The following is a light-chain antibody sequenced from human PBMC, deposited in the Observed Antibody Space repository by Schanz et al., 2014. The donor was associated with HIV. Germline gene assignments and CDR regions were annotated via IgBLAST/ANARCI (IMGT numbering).Light chain of an antibody. CDR3: QQYGSSPPT. CDR2: GAS. J-gene: IGKJ1*01. CDR1: QSVSDNY. Sequence: EIVLTQSPATLSLSPGERATLSCRASQSVSDNYLAWYQQKPGQAPRLLIYGASSRATGIPDRFSGSGSGTDFTLTISRLEPADFAVYYCQQYGSSPPTFGQGTKVEIK. V-gene: IGKV3-20*01.